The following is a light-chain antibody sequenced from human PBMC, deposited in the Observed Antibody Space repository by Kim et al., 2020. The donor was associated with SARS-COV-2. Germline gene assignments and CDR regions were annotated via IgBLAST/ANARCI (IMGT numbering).Light chain of an antibody. Sequence: ASVGDRVTITCRESQDIRNDLGWYQQNPGRAPKRRIYGASSLQSGVPSRFSGSGSGTEFTLTISSVQPEDFATYFCLQHSTYPITFGQGTRLEIK. CDR3: LQHSTYPIT. CDR2: GAS. J-gene: IGKJ5*01. V-gene: IGKV1-17*01. CDR1: QDIRND.